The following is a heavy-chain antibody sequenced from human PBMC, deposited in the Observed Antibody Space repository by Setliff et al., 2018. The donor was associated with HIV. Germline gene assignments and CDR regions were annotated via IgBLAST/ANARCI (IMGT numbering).Heavy chain of an antibody. V-gene: IGHV1-18*01. Sequence: SVKVSCKASGYTFTNYGISWVRQAPGQGLEWVGWSSAYNGNTNYAQKLQDRVTITEAESTTTVYMEMRSMTSGDTAIYYCARGPLYGYDRGYFDYWGQGTLVTVSS. CDR1: GYTFTNYG. J-gene: IGHJ4*02. D-gene: IGHD5-12*01. CDR3: ARGPLYGYDRGYFDY. CDR2: SSAYNGNT.